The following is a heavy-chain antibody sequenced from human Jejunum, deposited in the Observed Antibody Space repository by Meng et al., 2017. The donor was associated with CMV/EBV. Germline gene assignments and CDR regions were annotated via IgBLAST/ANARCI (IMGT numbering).Heavy chain of an antibody. CDR3: VRDRGWGTGFDY. D-gene: IGHD1-1*01. CDR2: FYYTGST. Sequence: VSGGPISSGGDSWGWIRQPPGKGLEWIGSFYYTGSTYYNPSLKSRVTISRRTSDNLFSLTLNSVTVADTAVYFCVRDRGWGTGFDYWGQGILVTVSS. V-gene: IGHV4-39*07. J-gene: IGHJ4*02. CDR1: GGPISSGGDS.